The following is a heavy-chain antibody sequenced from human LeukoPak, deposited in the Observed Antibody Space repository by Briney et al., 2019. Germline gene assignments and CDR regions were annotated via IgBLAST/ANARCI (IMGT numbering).Heavy chain of an antibody. J-gene: IGHJ3*02. CDR2: IIPSLGIA. D-gene: IGHD3-22*01. CDR3: ARGYYDSSGYSRRGAFDI. Sequence: ASVKVSCKSSGCTFSSYAISWVRQAPGQGLEWMGRIIPSLGIANYAQKFQRRVTITADKSTSTAYMELSSLRSEDTAVYYCARGYYDSSGYSRRGAFDIWGQGTMVTVSS. CDR1: GCTFSSYA. V-gene: IGHV1-69*04.